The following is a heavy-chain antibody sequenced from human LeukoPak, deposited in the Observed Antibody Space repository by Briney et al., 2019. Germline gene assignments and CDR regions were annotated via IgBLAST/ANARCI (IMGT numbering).Heavy chain of an antibody. CDR3: ASHIAAAGLYFDY. V-gene: IGHV3-21*01. CDR1: GFTFSSYS. J-gene: IGHJ4*02. Sequence: GSLRLSCAASGFTFSSYSMNWVRQAPGKGLEWVSSIRSSSSYIYCADSLKGRFTISRDNAKNSLYLRMNSLRAEDTAVYYCASHIAAAGLYFDYWGQGTLVTVSS. CDR2: IRSSSSYI. D-gene: IGHD6-13*01.